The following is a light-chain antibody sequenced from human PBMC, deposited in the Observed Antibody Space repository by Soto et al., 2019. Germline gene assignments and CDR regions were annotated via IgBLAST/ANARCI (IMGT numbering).Light chain of an antibody. V-gene: IGLV1-44*01. CDR2: SHN. CDR1: SSNIGSNT. Sequence: QSVLTQPPSASGTPGQRVTLSCSGSSSNIGSNTVNWYRQLPGMAPKLLVYSHNFRPSGVPDRFSSSRSGTSASLVISELQSEDEGDYYCAAWDDSLNGQLFGTGTKVTVL. J-gene: IGLJ1*01. CDR3: AAWDDSLNGQL.